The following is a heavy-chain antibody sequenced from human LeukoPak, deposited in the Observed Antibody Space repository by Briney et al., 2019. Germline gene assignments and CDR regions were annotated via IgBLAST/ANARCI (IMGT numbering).Heavy chain of an antibody. V-gene: IGHV3-23*01. CDR3: AKDLGYDYVWGEGNFYDY. Sequence: PGGSLRLSCAASGFTFSSYGMSWVRQAPGKGLEWVSAISGSGGRTSYADSVRGRVTISRDNSKNTLYLQMNSLRAEDTAVYYCAKDLGYDYVWGEGNFYDYWGQGTQVTVSS. CDR1: GFTFSSYG. J-gene: IGHJ4*02. D-gene: IGHD3-16*01. CDR2: ISGSGGRT.